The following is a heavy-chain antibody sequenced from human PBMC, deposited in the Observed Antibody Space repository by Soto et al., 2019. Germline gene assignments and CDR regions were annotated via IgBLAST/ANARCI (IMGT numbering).Heavy chain of an antibody. CDR3: VKPEQWLIGPPEDHGIFSY. V-gene: IGHV3-30-3*01. CDR2: ISYDGSNK. D-gene: IGHD6-19*01. CDR1: GFTFSSYA. Sequence: GGSLRLSCAASGFTFSSYAMHWVRQAPGKGLEWVAVISYDGSNKYYADSVKGRFTISRDNSKNTLYLQMNSLRAEDTAVYYCVKPEQWLIGPPEDHGIFSYWGQGTLVTVSS. J-gene: IGHJ4*02.